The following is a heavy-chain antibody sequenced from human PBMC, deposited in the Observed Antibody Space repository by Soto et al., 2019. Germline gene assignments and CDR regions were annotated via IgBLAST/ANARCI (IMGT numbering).Heavy chain of an antibody. CDR1: GGTFSSYA. Sequence: QVQLVQSGAEVKKPGSSVKVSCKASGGTFSSYAISWVRQAPGQGLEWMGGFIPIFGTANYAQKFQGRVTITADESTSTAYMELSSLRSEDTAVYYCAREREEYYYDSSGYYSPLGYWGQGTLVTVSS. CDR3: AREREEYYYDSSGYYSPLGY. J-gene: IGHJ4*02. V-gene: IGHV1-69*12. D-gene: IGHD3-22*01. CDR2: FIPIFGTA.